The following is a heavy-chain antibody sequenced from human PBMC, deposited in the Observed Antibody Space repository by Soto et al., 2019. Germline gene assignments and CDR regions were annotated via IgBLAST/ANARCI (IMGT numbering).Heavy chain of an antibody. Sequence: PSETLSLTCSVSGASVSSGSYYWSWIRQPPGKGLEWIGYVYYSGSTNYNPSLKSRVSISVDTSKNQFSLKLYSVTAADTAVYYCARNYDSSGSHDYWGQGTLVTVSS. CDR2: VYYSGST. CDR1: GASVSSGSYY. D-gene: IGHD3-22*01. J-gene: IGHJ4*02. CDR3: ARNYDSSGSHDY. V-gene: IGHV4-61*01.